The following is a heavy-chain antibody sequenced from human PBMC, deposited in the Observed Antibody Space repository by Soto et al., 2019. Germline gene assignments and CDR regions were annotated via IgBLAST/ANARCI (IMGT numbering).Heavy chain of an antibody. J-gene: IGHJ4*02. CDR3: ARDAGMITFGGVIVLSPFDY. CDR2: INPNSGGT. CDR1: GYTFTGYY. V-gene: IGHV1-2*02. D-gene: IGHD3-16*02. Sequence: ASVKVSCKASGYTFTGYYMHWVRQAPGQGLEWMGWINPNSGGTNYAQKFQGRVTMTRDTSISTAYMELSRLRSDDTAVYYCARDAGMITFGGVIVLSPFDYWGQGTLVTSPQ.